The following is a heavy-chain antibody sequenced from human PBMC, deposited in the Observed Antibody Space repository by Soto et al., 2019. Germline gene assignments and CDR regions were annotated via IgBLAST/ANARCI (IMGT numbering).Heavy chain of an antibody. Sequence: QVQLVQSGAEVKKPGSSVKVSCKASGGTFSSYTISWVRQAPGQGLEWMGRIIPILGIANYAQKFQGRVTITANKSTSTTYMELSSLRSEDTAVYYCETGDRLGRSRGYPDYDYIWESYTPTCWGKGTLVTVSS. CDR1: GGTFSSYT. CDR3: ETGDRLGRSRGYPDYDYIWESYTPTC. J-gene: IGHJ4*02. V-gene: IGHV1-69*02. CDR2: IIPILGIA. D-gene: IGHD3-16*01.